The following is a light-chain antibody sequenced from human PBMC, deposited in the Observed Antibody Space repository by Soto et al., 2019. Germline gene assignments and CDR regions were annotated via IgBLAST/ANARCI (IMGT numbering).Light chain of an antibody. V-gene: IGKV3-15*01. CDR1: QSVSSN. J-gene: IGKJ1*01. CDR3: QQYGNWPPGT. CDR2: GAS. Sequence: EIVMTQSPATLSVSPGERATLSCRASQSVSSNLAWYQQKPGQAPRLLIYGASTRATGIPARFSGSGSGTVFTLSIGGLQSEDFAVYYCQQYGNWPPGTFGQGTKVEIK.